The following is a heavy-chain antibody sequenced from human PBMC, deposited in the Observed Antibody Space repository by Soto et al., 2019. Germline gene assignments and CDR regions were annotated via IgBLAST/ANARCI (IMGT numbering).Heavy chain of an antibody. CDR1: GGSISSSSYY. J-gene: IGHJ4*02. V-gene: IGHV4-39*01. CDR3: GEIGEKILAAVGGGGY. Sequence: QLQLQESGPGLVKPSETLSLTCTVSGGSISSSSYYWGWIRQPPGKGLEWIGSIYYSGSTYYNPSLRGGSTKSVDTSKNHFSLRRGSGTAADTAGYYCGEIGEKILAAVGGGGYWGQGTLVTVSS. CDR2: IYYSGST. D-gene: IGHD3-16*01.